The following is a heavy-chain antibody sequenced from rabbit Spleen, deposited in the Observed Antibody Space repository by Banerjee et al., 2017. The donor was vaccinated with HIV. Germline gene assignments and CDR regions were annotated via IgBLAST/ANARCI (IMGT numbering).Heavy chain of an antibody. D-gene: IGHD1-1*01. J-gene: IGHJ3*01. CDR1: GIDFSSYYLDS. CDR3: ARNPYDHNGGY. Sequence: TCTVSGIDFSSYYLDSMCWVRQAPGKGLEWIGCIYPHTLNVYYASWAKGRFTISKSSSTTVTLQMTSLTAADTATYFCARNPYDHNGGYWGQGTLVTVS. CDR2: IYPHTLNV. V-gene: IGHV1S40*01.